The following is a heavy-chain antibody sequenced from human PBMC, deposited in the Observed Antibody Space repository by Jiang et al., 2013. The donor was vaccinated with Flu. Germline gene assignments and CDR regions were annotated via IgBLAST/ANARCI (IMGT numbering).Heavy chain of an antibody. Sequence: GPGLVKPSETLSLTCTVSGGSISSYYWSWIRQPPGKGLEWIGYIYYSGSTNYNPSLKSRVTISVDTSKNQFSLKLSSVTAADTAVYYCARHNRFDPWGQGTLVTVSS. CDR3: ARHNRFDP. V-gene: IGHV4-59*08. J-gene: IGHJ5*02. CDR2: IYYSGST. CDR1: GGSISSYY.